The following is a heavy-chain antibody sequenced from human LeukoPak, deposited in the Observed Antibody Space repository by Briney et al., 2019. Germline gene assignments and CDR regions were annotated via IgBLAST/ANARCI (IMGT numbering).Heavy chain of an antibody. Sequence: PGGSLRLSCSASGFTFTNAWMSWVRQAPGKGLEWVGRIKSKADGGTTDYAAPVKGRFSISRDDSKNTLYLQMNSLKSEDTAVYYCQGGRFWGQGTLVTVSS. CDR2: IKSKADGGTT. J-gene: IGHJ4*02. CDR3: QGGRF. V-gene: IGHV3-15*01. D-gene: IGHD1-26*01. CDR1: GFTFTNAW.